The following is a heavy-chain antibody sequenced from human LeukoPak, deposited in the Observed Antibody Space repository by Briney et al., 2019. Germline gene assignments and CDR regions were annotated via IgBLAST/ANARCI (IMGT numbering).Heavy chain of an antibody. CDR1: GYTFDDHW. D-gene: IGHD3-9*01. CDR2: IKRDGSKE. J-gene: IGHJ4*02. Sequence: GGSLRLSCVASGYTFDDHWMTWVRQAPGKGLEWVAYIKRDGSKEDYVDSVKGRFTVSRDNAKNSLFLQMNILRVDDTAVYYCAGGTGFIIKDWGQGTLVTVSS. CDR3: AGGTGFIIKD. V-gene: IGHV3-7*03.